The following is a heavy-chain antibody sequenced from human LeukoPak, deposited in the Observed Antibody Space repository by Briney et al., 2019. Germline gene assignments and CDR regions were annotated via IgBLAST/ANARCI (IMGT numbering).Heavy chain of an antibody. CDR2: ISYSGST. J-gene: IGHJ4*02. CDR1: GGSISTYY. V-gene: IGHV4-59*01. Sequence: SETLSLTCTVSGGSISTYYWSWIRQPPGKGLEWIGYISYSGSTNYNPSLKSRVTISVDSSKNQFSLNLSSVTAADTAVYYCARASGYSYGSDYWGQGTLVTVSS. CDR3: ARASGYSYGSDY. D-gene: IGHD5-18*01.